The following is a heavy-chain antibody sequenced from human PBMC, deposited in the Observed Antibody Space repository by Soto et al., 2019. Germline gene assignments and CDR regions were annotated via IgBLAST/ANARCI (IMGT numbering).Heavy chain of an antibody. D-gene: IGHD6-19*01. CDR3: ARKQGVAGEDNWFDP. V-gene: IGHV4-28*01. CDR1: GYSISSSNW. CDR2: IYYSGNT. Sequence: QVQLQESGPGLVKPSDTLSLTCTVSGYSISSSNWWGWIRQPPGKGLEWIGYIYYSGNTYYNPSLKSRVTMSVDTSKNQFSLKLSSVTAVDTAVYYCARKQGVAGEDNWFDPWGQGILVTVSS. J-gene: IGHJ5*02.